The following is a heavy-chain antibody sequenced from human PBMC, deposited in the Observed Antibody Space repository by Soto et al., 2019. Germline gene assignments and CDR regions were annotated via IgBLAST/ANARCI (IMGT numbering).Heavy chain of an antibody. CDR3: ARRRYYGSGSYYNPRDAFDI. J-gene: IGHJ3*02. D-gene: IGHD3-10*01. CDR2: INHSGST. Sequence: SETLSLTCAVYGGSFSGYYLSWIRQPPGKGLEWIGEINHSGSTNYNPSLKSRVTISVDTSKNQFSLKLSSVTAADTAVYYCARRRYYGSGSYYNPRDAFDIWGQGTMVTVSS. V-gene: IGHV4-34*01. CDR1: GGSFSGYY.